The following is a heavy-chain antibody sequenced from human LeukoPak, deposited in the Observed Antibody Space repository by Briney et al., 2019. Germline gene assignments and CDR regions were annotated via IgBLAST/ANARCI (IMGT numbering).Heavy chain of an antibody. CDR2: INPNSGGT. D-gene: IGHD2-15*01. V-gene: IGHV1-2*02. J-gene: IGHJ3*02. CDR3: ARGGDIVVVVAADDAFDI. Sequence: ASVKVSCKASRYTFTGYYMHWVRQAPGQGLEWMGWINPNSGGTNYAQKFQGRVTMTRDTSISTAYMELSRLRSDDTAVYYCARGGDIVVVVAADDAFDIWGQGTMVTVSS. CDR1: RYTFTGYY.